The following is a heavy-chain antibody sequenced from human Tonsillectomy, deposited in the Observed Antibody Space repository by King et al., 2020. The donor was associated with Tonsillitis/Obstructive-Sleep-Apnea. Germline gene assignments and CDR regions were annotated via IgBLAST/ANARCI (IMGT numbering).Heavy chain of an antibody. CDR2: ISAYNGHT. V-gene: IGHV1-18*01. J-gene: IGHJ4*02. CDR1: GYTFPNYG. Sequence: VQLVESGAEVKKPGASVKVSCKASGYTFPNYGISWVRQAPGQGLEWMGWISAYNGHTNYAQKLQGRLTMTTDTSTSTAYLELRSLRSDDTAVYYCARDSMSHYYDSSAYYTFTYWGQGTLVTVSS. CDR3: ARDSMSHYYDSSAYYTFTY. D-gene: IGHD3-22*01.